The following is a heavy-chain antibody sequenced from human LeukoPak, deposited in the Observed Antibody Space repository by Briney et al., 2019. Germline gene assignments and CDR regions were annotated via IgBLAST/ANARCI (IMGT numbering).Heavy chain of an antibody. Sequence: GRSLRLSCAASGFTFSSYAIHWVRQAPGKGLEWVALISYDGSNKYYADSVKGRFTISRDNSKNTLYLQMNSLRAEDTAVYYCAVAAAGRWALDYWGQGTLVTVSS. V-gene: IGHV3-30-3*01. J-gene: IGHJ4*02. CDR1: GFTFSSYA. CDR3: AVAAAGRWALDY. D-gene: IGHD6-13*01. CDR2: ISYDGSNK.